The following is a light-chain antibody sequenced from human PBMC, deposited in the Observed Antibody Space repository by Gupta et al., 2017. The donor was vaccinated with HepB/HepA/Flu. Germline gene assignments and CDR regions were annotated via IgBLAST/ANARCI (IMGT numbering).Light chain of an antibody. CDR2: DAS. J-gene: IGKJ3*01. Sequence: EIVLTQSPATLSLSPGESATLSCGASQSVSKNNLAWYQHKPGLAPRLLIYDASSRATGIPDRFSGSGSGTDFTLTISRLEPEDVAVYCCQQDGSGPFTFGPGTNVDIK. V-gene: IGKV3D-20*01. CDR3: QQDGSGPFT. CDR1: QSVSKNN.